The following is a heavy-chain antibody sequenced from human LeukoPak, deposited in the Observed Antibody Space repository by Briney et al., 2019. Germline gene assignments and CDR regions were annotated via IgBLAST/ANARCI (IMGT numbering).Heavy chain of an antibody. CDR2: IYYSGST. J-gene: IGHJ5*02. CDR3: ARHRRRIPPNWFDP. CDR1: GGSISSGSYY. Sequence: HSETLSLTCTVSGGSISSGSYYWNWIRQPAGKGLEWIGSIYYSGSTYYNPSLKSRVTISVDTSKNQFSLKLSSVTAADTAVYYCARHRRRIPPNWFDPWGQGTLVTVSS. V-gene: IGHV4-39*01.